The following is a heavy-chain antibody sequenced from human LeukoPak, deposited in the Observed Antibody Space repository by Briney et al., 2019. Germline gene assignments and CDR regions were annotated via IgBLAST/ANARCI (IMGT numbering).Heavy chain of an antibody. V-gene: IGHV1-2*02. CDR1: GYTFTGYY. CDR2: INPNSGGT. D-gene: IGHD3-10*01. J-gene: IGHJ5*02. CDR3: ARDLGLHYYGSGSYYKGWFDP. Sequence: ASVKVSCKASGYTFTGYYMHWVRQAPGQGLEWMGWINPNSGGTNYAQKFQGRVTMTRDTSISTAYMELSRLRSDDTAVYYCARDLGLHYYGSGSYYKGWFDPWGQGTLVTVSS.